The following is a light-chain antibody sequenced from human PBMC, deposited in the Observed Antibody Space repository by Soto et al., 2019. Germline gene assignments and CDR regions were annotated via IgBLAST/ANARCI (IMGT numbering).Light chain of an antibody. V-gene: IGLV2-14*01. CDR3: SSYTSSSTYV. J-gene: IGLJ1*01. CDR2: DVS. CDR1: SSDVGGYDY. Sequence: QSALTQPASLSGSPGQSIAISCTGTSSDVGGYDYVSWYQQHPGKAPKLMIYDVSNRPSGVSNRFSGSKSDNTASLTISGLQAEDEADYYCSSYTSSSTYVFGTGTKLTVL.